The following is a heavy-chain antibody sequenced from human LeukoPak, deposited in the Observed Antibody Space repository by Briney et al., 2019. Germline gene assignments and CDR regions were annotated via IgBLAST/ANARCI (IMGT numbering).Heavy chain of an antibody. V-gene: IGHV1-46*01. CDR1: GYTFTRYY. CDR3: AAAYSSGHLDY. Sequence: ASVKVSCKASGYTFTRYYMHWVRQAPGQGLEWMGIINPSGGSTGCAQQLQGRVTMTRDTSTSTVYMELSSLRSEDTAVYYCAAAYSSGHLDYWGQGTLVTVSS. J-gene: IGHJ4*02. D-gene: IGHD3-22*01. CDR2: INPSGGST.